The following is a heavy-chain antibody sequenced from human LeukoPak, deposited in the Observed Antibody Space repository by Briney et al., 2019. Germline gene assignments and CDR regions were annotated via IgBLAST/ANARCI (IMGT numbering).Heavy chain of an antibody. J-gene: IGHJ4*02. CDR3: ARLVGAATDPFDY. Sequence: PSETLSLTCSVSGGSISSSTYYWGWIRQPPGKGLEWIGSIYYNGTTYYNQSLKSRVTISIDTSKNQYSLNLSSVTAADTAVYYCARLVGAATDPFDYWGQGTLVTVPS. D-gene: IGHD1-26*01. CDR1: GGSISSSTYY. V-gene: IGHV4-39*01. CDR2: IYYNGTT.